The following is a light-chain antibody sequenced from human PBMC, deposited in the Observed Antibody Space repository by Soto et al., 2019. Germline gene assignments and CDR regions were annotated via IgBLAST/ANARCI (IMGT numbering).Light chain of an antibody. CDR2: LGS. J-gene: IGKJ1*01. CDR1: QSLLDSNGYNC. V-gene: IGKV2-28*01. CDR3: MQSLQTPLT. Sequence: DIVMTQSPLSLPVTPGEPASISCRSSQSLLDSNGYNCLEWYLQKPGQSPQLLIYLGSNRASGVTDRFSGSGSGTDFTLKISRVEAEDVGVYYCMQSLQTPLTFGQGTKVEI.